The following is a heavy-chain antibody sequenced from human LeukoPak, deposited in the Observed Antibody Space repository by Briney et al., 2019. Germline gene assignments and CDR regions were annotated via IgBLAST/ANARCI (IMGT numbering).Heavy chain of an antibody. D-gene: IGHD2-2*01. CDR2: ISAYNGNT. CDR1: GYTFTSYG. CDR3: ARDRLILGYCSSTSCYSRVWFDP. V-gene: IGHV1-18*01. J-gene: IGHJ5*02. Sequence: ASVKVSCKASGYTFTSYGISWVRQAPGQGLEWMGWISAYNGNTNYAQKLQGRVTMTTDTSTSTAYMELRSLRSDDAAVYYCARDRLILGYCSSTSCYSRVWFDPWGQGTLVTVSS.